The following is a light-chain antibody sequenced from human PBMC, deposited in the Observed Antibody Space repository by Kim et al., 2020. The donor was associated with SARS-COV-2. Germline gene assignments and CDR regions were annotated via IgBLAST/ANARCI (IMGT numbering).Light chain of an antibody. CDR2: GNS. CDR1: SSNIGAGYD. CDR3: QSYDSSLSGSV. J-gene: IGLJ3*02. V-gene: IGLV1-40*01. Sequence: QSALTQPPSVSGAPGQRVTISCTGSSSNIGAGYDVNWYQQLPGTAPKLLIYGNSHRPSGVPDRFSGSKSGTSASLAITGLQAEDEADYYCQSYDSSLSGSVFGGGTQLTVL.